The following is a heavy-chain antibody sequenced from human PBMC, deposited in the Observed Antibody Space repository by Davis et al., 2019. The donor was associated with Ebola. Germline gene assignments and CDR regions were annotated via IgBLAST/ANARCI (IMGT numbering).Heavy chain of an antibody. Sequence: PGGSLRLSCPASAFTFSDYYMSWIRQAPGKGLEWVSYISSSASTIYYADSVKGRFTVSRDNAQNLLYLQVNSVRDEDTAVYYCARDPRYNYDSSGYSYFDFRGQGTLVTVSS. CDR2: ISSSASTI. CDR3: ARDPRYNYDSSGYSYFDF. J-gene: IGHJ4*02. V-gene: IGHV3-11*04. CDR1: AFTFSDYY. D-gene: IGHD3-22*01.